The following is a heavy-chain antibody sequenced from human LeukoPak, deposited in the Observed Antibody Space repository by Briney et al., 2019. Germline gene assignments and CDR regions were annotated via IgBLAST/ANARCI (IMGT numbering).Heavy chain of an antibody. Sequence: GGSLRLSCAASGFTFSSYAMHWVRQAPGEGLEWVAVISYDGSNKDYADSVKGRFTISRDNSKNTLYLQMNSLRAEDTAVYYCARDLGYGGNSDYYYGMDVWGQGTTVTVSS. CDR2: ISYDGSNK. CDR3: ARDLGYGGNSDYYYGMDV. CDR1: GFTFSSYA. V-gene: IGHV3-30*04. J-gene: IGHJ6*02. D-gene: IGHD4-23*01.